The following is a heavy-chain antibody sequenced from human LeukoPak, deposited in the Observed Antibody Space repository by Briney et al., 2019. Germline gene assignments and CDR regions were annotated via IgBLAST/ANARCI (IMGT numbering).Heavy chain of an antibody. V-gene: IGHV4-39*07. D-gene: IGHD3-10*01. Sequence: LETLSLTCTVSGGSISSSSYYWGWIRQPPGKGLEWIGSIYYSGSTYYNPSLKSRVTISVDTSKNQFSLKLSSVTAADTAVYYCARVGGSAYYYGSGSYPIDYWGQGTLVTVSS. CDR2: IYYSGST. J-gene: IGHJ4*02. CDR1: GGSISSSSYY. CDR3: ARVGGSAYYYGSGSYPIDY.